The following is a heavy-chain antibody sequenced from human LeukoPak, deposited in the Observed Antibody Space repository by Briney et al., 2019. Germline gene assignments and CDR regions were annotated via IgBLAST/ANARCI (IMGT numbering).Heavy chain of an antibody. V-gene: IGHV4-39*07. J-gene: IGHJ4*02. Sequence: SETLSLTCTVSGGSISSSSYYWGWIRQPPGKGLEWIGGIYYSGSTYYNPSLKSRVTISVDTSKNQFSLKLSSVTAADTAVYYCARVWTPSGYFDYWGQGTLVTVSS. D-gene: IGHD1-26*01. CDR3: ARVWTPSGYFDY. CDR2: IYYSGST. CDR1: GGSISSSSYY.